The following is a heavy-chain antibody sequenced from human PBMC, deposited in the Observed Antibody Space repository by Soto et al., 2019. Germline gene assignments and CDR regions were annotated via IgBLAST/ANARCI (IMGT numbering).Heavy chain of an antibody. CDR2: ISGSGDSA. Sequence: EVQLLESGGGLVQPGGSLRISCVGSGFTFSSYAMSWVRQTPGKGLEWVSAISGSGDSAYYADSVKGRFDISRDNSKNTLYLQMYSLRDEDTAVYYCAKEWASLNNYAFWSDTFDYWGQGTLVSVSS. V-gene: IGHV3-23*01. CDR3: AKEWASLNNYAFWSDTFDY. D-gene: IGHD3-3*01. CDR1: GFTFSSYA. J-gene: IGHJ4*02.